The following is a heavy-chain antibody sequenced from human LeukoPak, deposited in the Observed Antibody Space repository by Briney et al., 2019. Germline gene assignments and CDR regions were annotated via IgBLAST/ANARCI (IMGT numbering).Heavy chain of an antibody. CDR3: AREDHSINWYFDL. CDR2: IYTSGST. D-gene: IGHD4-11*01. V-gene: IGHV4-4*07. CDR1: GGSISSYY. J-gene: IGHJ2*01. Sequence: SETLSLTCTVSGGSISSYYWSWIRQPAGKGLEWIGPIYTSGSTNYNPSLKSRFTMSVDTSRNQFSLKLSSLTAADPAVYYCAREDHSINWYFDLWGRGTLVTVSS.